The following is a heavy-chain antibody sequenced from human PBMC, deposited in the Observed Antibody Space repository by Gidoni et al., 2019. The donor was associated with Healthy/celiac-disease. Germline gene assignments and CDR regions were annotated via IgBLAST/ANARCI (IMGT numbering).Heavy chain of an antibody. CDR1: GGSISSYY. CDR3: ARDRSAGLFDY. V-gene: IGHV4-59*01. CDR2: IYYSGST. Sequence: QVQLQESGPGLVKPSETLSLTCTVSGGSISSYYWSWIRQPPGKGLEWIGYIYYSGSTNYNPSLKSRVTISVDTSKNQFSLKLSSVTAADTAVYYCARDRSAGLFDYWGQGTLVTVSS. D-gene: IGHD6-13*01. J-gene: IGHJ4*02.